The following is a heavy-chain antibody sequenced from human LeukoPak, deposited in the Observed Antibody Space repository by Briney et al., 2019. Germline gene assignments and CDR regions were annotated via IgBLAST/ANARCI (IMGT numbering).Heavy chain of an antibody. Sequence: GGSLRLSCAASGFNFNDYAIHWVRQAPGKGLEWVAVISYDGNNEDYADSVKGRFTISRDNSKNTLYLQMNSLRAEDTAVYYCAKGQLTPWGQGTLVTVSS. V-gene: IGHV3-30-3*02. CDR3: AKGQLTP. D-gene: IGHD1-1*01. CDR1: GFNFNDYA. J-gene: IGHJ5*02. CDR2: ISYDGNNE.